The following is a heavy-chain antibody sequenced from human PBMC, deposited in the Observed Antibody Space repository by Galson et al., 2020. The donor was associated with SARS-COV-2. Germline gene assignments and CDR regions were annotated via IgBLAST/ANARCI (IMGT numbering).Heavy chain of an antibody. CDR2: ISSSSSYI. CDR3: ARAPREYYDSSGYLNREVYFQH. CDR1: GFTFSSYS. D-gene: IGHD3-22*01. V-gene: IGHV3-21*01. Sequence: KIGESLKLSCAASGFTFSSYSMNWVRQAPGKGLEWVSSISSSSSYIYYADSVKGRFTISRDNAKNSLYLQMNSLRAEDTAVYYCARAPREYYDSSGYLNREVYFQHWGQGTLVTVSS. J-gene: IGHJ1*01.